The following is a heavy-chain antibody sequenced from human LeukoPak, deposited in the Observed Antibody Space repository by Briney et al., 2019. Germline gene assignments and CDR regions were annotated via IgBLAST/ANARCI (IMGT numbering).Heavy chain of an antibody. CDR2: IYPNSGGT. D-gene: IGHD6-13*01. CDR3: AALLAASGNWFDP. V-gene: IGHV1-2*06. CDR1: GYTFTDCY. J-gene: IGHJ5*02. Sequence: ASVKVSCKASGYTFTDCYMHWVRQAPGQGLEWMGRIYPNSGGTNYAQKFQGRVAMTRDTSITTAYMELSRLRSDDTAVYYCAALLAASGNWFDPWGQGTLVTVSS.